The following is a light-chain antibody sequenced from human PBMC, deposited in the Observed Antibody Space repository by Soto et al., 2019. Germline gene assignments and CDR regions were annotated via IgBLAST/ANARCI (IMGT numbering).Light chain of an antibody. CDR2: GAS. CDR1: QSITNNY. CDR3: QQYGSSPRT. V-gene: IGKV3-20*01. J-gene: IGKJ1*01. Sequence: EIVLTQSPGTLSLSPGERATLSCRASQSITNNYLAWYQQKPDQAPRLLIYGASSRATGIPDRFSGSGSGTDFALTISRLEPEDFAVYYCQQYGSSPRTFGQGTKVEIK.